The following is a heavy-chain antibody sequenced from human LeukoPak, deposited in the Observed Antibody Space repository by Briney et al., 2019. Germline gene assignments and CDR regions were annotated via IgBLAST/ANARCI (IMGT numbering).Heavy chain of an antibody. V-gene: IGHV3-11*01. D-gene: IGHD2-2*01. J-gene: IGHJ4*02. CDR2: ICSSGSTI. CDR3: ARLVATPNSEVFDY. CDR1: GFTFSDYY. Sequence: GGSLRLSCAASGFTFSDYYMSWIRQAPGKGLEWVSYICSSGSTIYYADSAKGRFTISRDNAKNSRYLQMNSLRAEDTAVYYCARLVATPNSEVFDYWGQRILVTVSS.